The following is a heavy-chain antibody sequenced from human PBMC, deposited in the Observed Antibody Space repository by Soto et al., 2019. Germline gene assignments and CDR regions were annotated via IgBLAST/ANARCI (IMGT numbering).Heavy chain of an antibody. J-gene: IGHJ5*02. CDR2: IYYSGST. D-gene: IGHD2-8*01. CDR1: GGSISSGCYY. Sequence: SETLSLTCAVSGGSISSGCYYWSWIRQHPGKGLEWIGYIYYSGSTYYNPSLKSRVTISVDTSKNQFSLKLSSVTPDDTAVYYCVRLIGNSWLDTWGQGTLVTVSS. V-gene: IGHV4-31*11. CDR3: VRLIGNSWLDT.